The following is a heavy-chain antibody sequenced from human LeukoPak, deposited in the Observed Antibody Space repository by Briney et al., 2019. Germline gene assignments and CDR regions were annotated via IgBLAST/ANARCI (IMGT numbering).Heavy chain of an antibody. CDR2: ISYDGFDK. J-gene: IGHJ4*02. Sequence: GGSLRLSCAASGFTFSSYAIHWVRQAPGRGLGWVAVISYDGFDKYYADSVKGRFTISRDNSKNTLYLQMNSLRAEDTAVYYCAREGGYSWNYRDCYFDYWGQGTLVTVSS. CDR3: AREGGYSWNYRDCYFDY. V-gene: IGHV3-30*04. D-gene: IGHD1-1*01. CDR1: GFTFSSYA.